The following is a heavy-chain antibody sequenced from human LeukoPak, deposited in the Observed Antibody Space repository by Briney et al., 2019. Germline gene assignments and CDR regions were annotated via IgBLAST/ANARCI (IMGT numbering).Heavy chain of an antibody. CDR3: VRQDCSSGSCYLDY. J-gene: IGHJ4*02. V-gene: IGHV3-30*04. CDR1: GFAFSNYA. D-gene: IGHD2-15*01. CDR2: ISFHGRDK. Sequence: GGSLRLSCAASGFAFSNYAMHWVRQAPGKGLDWVAVISFHGRDKFYADSVKGRLTISRDNSQNTLFVQMNSQRVEDTAVYYCVRQDCSSGSCYLDYWGQGILVTVSS.